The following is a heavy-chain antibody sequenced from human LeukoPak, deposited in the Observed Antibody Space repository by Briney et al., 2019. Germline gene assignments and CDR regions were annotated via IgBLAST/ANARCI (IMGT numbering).Heavy chain of an antibody. CDR3: AREGSKEVLWLYYYYYMDV. Sequence: GGSLRLSCAASGFTFSSYDMHWVRQAPGKGLEWVSSISSSSSYIYYADSVKGRFTISRDNAKNSLYLQMNSLRAEDTAVYYCAREGSKEVLWLYYYYYMDVWGKGTTVTISS. D-gene: IGHD3-10*01. V-gene: IGHV3-21*01. CDR2: ISSSSSYI. CDR1: GFTFSSYD. J-gene: IGHJ6*03.